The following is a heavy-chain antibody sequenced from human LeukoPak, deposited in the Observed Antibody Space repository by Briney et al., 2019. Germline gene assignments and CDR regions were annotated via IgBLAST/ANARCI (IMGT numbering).Heavy chain of an antibody. Sequence: PSETLSHTCAVYGGSFSGYYWSWIRQPPGKGLEWIGEINHSGSTNYNPSLKSRVTISVDTSKNQFSLKLSSVTAADTAVYYCARLRGVTNIYYYYMDVWGKGTTVTVSS. V-gene: IGHV4-34*01. CDR3: ARLRGVTNIYYYYMDV. CDR1: GGSFSGYY. CDR2: INHSGST. J-gene: IGHJ6*03. D-gene: IGHD3-10*01.